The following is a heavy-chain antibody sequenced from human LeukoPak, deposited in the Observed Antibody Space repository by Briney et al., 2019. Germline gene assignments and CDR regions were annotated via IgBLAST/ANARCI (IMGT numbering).Heavy chain of an antibody. CDR3: ARDTYYYGSGSSNWFDP. V-gene: IGHV1-18*01. CDR2: ISAYNGNT. CDR1: GYSFTSYG. D-gene: IGHD3-10*01. Sequence: ASGKVSCKGSGYSFTSYGINWGRQGPGQGLGWVGLISAYNGNTNYAQKLQGRVTMTTDTSTSTAYMELRSLRSDDTAVYYCARDTYYYGSGSSNWFDPWGQGTLVTVSS. J-gene: IGHJ5*02.